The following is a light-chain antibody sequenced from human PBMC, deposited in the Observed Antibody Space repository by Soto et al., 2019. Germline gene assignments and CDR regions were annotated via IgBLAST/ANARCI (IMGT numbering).Light chain of an antibody. CDR3: QQYNRYPYT. Sequence: DVQMTQSPSTLSASVGDRVTIICRASQSITSWLAWYQQKPGKAPKLLIYKASTLESGVPSRFSGSGSGTEFTLTISSLQPDDFARYYCQQYNRYPYTFGQGTKVDIK. CDR1: QSITSW. J-gene: IGKJ2*01. CDR2: KAS. V-gene: IGKV1-5*03.